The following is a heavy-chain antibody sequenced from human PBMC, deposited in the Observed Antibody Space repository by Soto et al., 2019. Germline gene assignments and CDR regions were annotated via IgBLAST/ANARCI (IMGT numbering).Heavy chain of an antibody. CDR1: GFTFSSYG. V-gene: IGHV3-30*18. D-gene: IGHD2-21*02. CDR3: AKDRRGRLAYCGGDCYTDY. CDR2: ISYDGSNK. Sequence: QVQLVESGGGVVQPGRSLRLSCVASGFTFSSYGMHWVRQAPGKGLEWVAVISYDGSNKYYADSVKGRFTISRDNSKNTLYLQMNSLRAEDTAVYYCAKDRRGRLAYCGGDCYTDYWGQGTLVTVSS. J-gene: IGHJ4*02.